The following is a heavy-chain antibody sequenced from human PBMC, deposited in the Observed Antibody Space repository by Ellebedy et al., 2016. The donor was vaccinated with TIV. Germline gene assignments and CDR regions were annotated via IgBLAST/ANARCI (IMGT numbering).Heavy chain of an antibody. CDR2: IYNSGGT. D-gene: IGHD2-2*01. Sequence: SETLSLXXTVSGGSISSGGYYWSWIRQHPGEGLEWIGYIYNSGGTYYNPSLESRVTISVDTSKNQFSLKLGSVTAADTAVYYCARRRGTSVDYWGQGTLVTVSS. J-gene: IGHJ4*02. CDR1: GGSISSGGYY. CDR3: ARRRGTSVDY. V-gene: IGHV4-31*03.